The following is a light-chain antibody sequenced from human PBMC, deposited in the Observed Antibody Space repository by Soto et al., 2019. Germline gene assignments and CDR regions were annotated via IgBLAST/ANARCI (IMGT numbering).Light chain of an antibody. CDR3: QQYGSAISA. Sequence: SPGTLSLSPGERATLSCRASQSVSSSYLAWYQQKPGQAPRLLIYGASSRATGIPDRFSGSGSGTDFTLTISRLEPEDFPVYYCQQYGSAISAFGQGTRLEIK. J-gene: IGKJ5*01. V-gene: IGKV3-20*01. CDR1: QSVSSSY. CDR2: GAS.